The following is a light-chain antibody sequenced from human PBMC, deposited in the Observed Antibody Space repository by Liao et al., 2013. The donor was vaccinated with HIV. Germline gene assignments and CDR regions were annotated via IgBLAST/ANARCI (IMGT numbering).Light chain of an antibody. CDR3: QLWDSSSDHYV. J-gene: IGLJ1*01. V-gene: IGLV3-21*01. CDR2: YDS. CDR1: NIGTKS. Sequence: SYELTQPPSVSVAPGKTARITCGGNNIGTKSVHWYQQKPGQAPVLVIYYDSDRPSGIPERFSGSNSGNTATLTISRVEPGDEADYYCQLWDSSSDHYVFGTGTKVTVL.